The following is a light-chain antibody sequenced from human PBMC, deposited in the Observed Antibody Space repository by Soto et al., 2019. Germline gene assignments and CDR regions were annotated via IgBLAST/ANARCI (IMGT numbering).Light chain of an antibody. J-gene: IGKJ4*01. Sequence: EIALTQSPATLSLSPGERVTLSCRASQSVSSHFAWYQQKPGLAPRLLIYDASTRAAGIPARFSGSGSGTDFTLTISSLEPDDFAVYYCQQRSDWPLTFGGGTKVDIK. CDR3: QQRSDWPLT. CDR1: QSVSSH. V-gene: IGKV3-11*01. CDR2: DAS.